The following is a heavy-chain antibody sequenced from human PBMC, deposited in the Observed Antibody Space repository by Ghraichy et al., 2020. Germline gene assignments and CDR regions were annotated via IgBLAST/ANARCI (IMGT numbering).Heavy chain of an antibody. CDR3: AKGGATVVSWEYYFDY. D-gene: IGHD4-23*01. Sequence: GGSLRLSCAASGFTFSSYAMSWVRQAPGKGLEWVSAISGSGGSTYYADSVKGRFTISRDNSKNTLYLQMNSLRAEDTAVYYCAKGGATVVSWEYYFDYWGQGTLVTVSS. CDR2: ISGSGGST. V-gene: IGHV3-23*01. J-gene: IGHJ4*02. CDR1: GFTFSSYA.